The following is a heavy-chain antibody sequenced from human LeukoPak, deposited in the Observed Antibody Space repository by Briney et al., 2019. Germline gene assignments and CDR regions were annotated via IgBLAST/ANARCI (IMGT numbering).Heavy chain of an antibody. CDR2: IYPGGSET. CDR1: GHSFSSYW. J-gene: IGHJ4*02. D-gene: IGHD5-24*01. CDR3: ARANRDGHNQNFDH. Sequence: GESLKISCKGLGHSFSSYWSAWVRQRPGKGLEWMGIIYPGGSETRYDPSFEGQVTISADRSTSTAYLQWSSLRASDTAMYYCARANRDGHNQNFDHWGQGTLVSVSS. V-gene: IGHV5-51*01.